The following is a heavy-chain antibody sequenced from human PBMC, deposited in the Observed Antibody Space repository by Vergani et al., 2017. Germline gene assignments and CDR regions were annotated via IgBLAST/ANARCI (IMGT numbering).Heavy chain of an antibody. CDR1: GFTFSSYS. Sequence: EVQLVESGGGLVKPGGSLRLSCAASGFTFSSYSMNWVRQAPGKGLEWVSAISGSGGSTYYADSVKGRFTISRVNSKNTLYLQMNSLRAEDTAVYYCAKTPGRGADRTRSYWYFDLWGRGTLVTVSS. CDR3: AKTPGRGADRTRSYWYFDL. D-gene: IGHD3-10*01. V-gene: IGHV3-23*04. J-gene: IGHJ2*01. CDR2: ISGSGGST.